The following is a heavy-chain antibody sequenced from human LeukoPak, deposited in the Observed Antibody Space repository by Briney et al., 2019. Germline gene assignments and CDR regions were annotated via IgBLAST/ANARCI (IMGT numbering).Heavy chain of an antibody. D-gene: IGHD3-22*01. J-gene: IGHJ3*02. V-gene: IGHV4-28*03. CDR1: GYSISTSDW. CDR3: ARDRGGYYYDSSGYRAWAFDI. Sequence: SETLSLTCAVSGYSISTSDWWGWIRQPPGKGLEWIGYIYYSGSTYYNPSLKSRVTISVDTSKNQFSLKLSSVTAADTAVYYCARDRGGYYYDSSGYRAWAFDIWGQGTMVTVSS. CDR2: IYYSGST.